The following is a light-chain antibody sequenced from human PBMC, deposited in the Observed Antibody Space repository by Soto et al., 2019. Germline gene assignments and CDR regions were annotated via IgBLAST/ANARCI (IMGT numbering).Light chain of an antibody. CDR3: SSYTTSNTRQIA. Sequence: QSALTQPASVSGSPGQSITISCTGTSSDVGGYNYVSWYQHHPGKAPKLMIYDVSNRPSGVSNRFSGSKSGNTASLTISGLQPEDEADYHCSSYTTSNTRQIAFGTGTKLTVL. J-gene: IGLJ1*01. CDR2: DVS. V-gene: IGLV2-14*03. CDR1: SSDVGGYNY.